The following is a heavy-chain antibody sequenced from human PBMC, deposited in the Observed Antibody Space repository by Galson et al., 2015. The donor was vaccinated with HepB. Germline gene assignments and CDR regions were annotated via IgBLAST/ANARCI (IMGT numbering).Heavy chain of an antibody. J-gene: IGHJ5*02. CDR3: ARDEATTVNWFDP. CDR2: ISSSSSYI. V-gene: IGHV3-21*01. Sequence: SLRLSCAASGFTFSSYSMNWVRQAPGKGPEWVSSISSSSSYIYYADSVKGRFTISRDNAKNSLYLQMNSLRAEDTAVYYCARDEATTVNWFDPWGQGTLVTVSS. CDR1: GFTFSSYS. D-gene: IGHD4-11*01.